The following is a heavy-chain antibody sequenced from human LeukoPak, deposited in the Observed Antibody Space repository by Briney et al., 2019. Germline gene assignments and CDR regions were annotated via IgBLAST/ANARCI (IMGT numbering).Heavy chain of an antibody. Sequence: ASVKVSCKASGYTFTTYYMQWVRQAPGQGLQWMGIINPSSGSTSYAQKFQGRVTMTTDTSTSTAYMELRSLRSDDTAVYYCARASGVGASSADYWGQGTLVTVSS. V-gene: IGHV1-46*01. CDR1: GYTFTTYY. D-gene: IGHD1-26*01. J-gene: IGHJ4*02. CDR3: ARASGVGASSADY. CDR2: INPSSGST.